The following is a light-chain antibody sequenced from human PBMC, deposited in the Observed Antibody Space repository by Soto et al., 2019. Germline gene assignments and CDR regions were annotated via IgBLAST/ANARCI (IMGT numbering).Light chain of an antibody. V-gene: IGKV3-20*01. CDR3: QQYMSSVT. J-gene: IGKJ1*01. CDR2: GAS. CDR1: QSVDSTF. Sequence: EIVLTQSPGSLALSPGERATLSCRASQSVDSTFFAWYQKKPGQDPRLLIYGASKRATGVPDRFSGSGSGKDFTLTISRLEPEGSAVYYCQQYMSSVTFGQGTKVEI.